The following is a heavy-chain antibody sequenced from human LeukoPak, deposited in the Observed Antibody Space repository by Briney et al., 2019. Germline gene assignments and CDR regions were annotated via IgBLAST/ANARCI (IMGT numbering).Heavy chain of an antibody. CDR2: ISGSGGST. J-gene: IGHJ4*02. Sequence: PGGSLRLSCAASGFTFSSYAMSWVRQAPGRGLEWVSAISGSGGSTYYADSVKGRFTISSDSSKNTLYLQMNSLRAEGTAVYYCAKGRAVEVVAAFNYWGQGTVVTVSS. V-gene: IGHV3-23*01. CDR1: GFTFSSYA. CDR3: AKGRAVEVVAAFNY. D-gene: IGHD2-15*01.